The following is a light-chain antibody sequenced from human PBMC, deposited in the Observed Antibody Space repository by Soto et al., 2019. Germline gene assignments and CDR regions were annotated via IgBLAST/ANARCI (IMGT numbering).Light chain of an antibody. CDR1: TGPVTSSHY. Sequence: QAVVTQEPSLIVSPGGTVTLTCGSSTGPVTSSHYPYWFHQKPGQAPRTLIYDTTNKHSWTPARFSGSLLGGKAALTVSGAQPEDEAVYYCLLYYNGLVVIGGGTKLTVL. J-gene: IGLJ2*01. V-gene: IGLV7-46*01. CDR2: DTT. CDR3: LLYYNGLVV.